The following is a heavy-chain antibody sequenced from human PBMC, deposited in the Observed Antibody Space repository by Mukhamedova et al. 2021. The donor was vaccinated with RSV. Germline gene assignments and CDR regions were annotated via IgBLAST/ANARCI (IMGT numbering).Heavy chain of an antibody. V-gene: IGHV1-46*01. Sequence: EYMGIINPSDGMTSYAQKFQDRVTMTRDTSTSTLYMELSSLRSEDTAVYYCVCGDYYHRFDCWGQGTLVTVSS. CDR3: VCGDYYHRFDC. CDR2: INPSDGMT. D-gene: IGHD4-17*01. J-gene: IGHJ4*02.